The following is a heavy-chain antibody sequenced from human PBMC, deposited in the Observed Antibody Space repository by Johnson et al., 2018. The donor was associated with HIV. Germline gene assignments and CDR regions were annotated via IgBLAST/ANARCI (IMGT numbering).Heavy chain of an antibody. V-gene: IGHV3-11*04. CDR2: ISTSGSSI. D-gene: IGHD6-13*01. CDR3: ARRGRSSSWYDLDI. CDR1: GFTFSDYY. Sequence: QVQLVESGGGLVKPGGSLRLSCAASGFTFSDYYMSWIRQAPGKGLEWVSYISTSGSSIYYAAPVQGRFHISRDNAKKSLFLQMNSLRAEDTAVYYCARRGRSSSWYDLDIWGQGTMVTVSS. J-gene: IGHJ3*02.